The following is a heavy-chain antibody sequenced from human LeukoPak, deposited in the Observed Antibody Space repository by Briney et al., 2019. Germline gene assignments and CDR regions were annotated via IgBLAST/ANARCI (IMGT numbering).Heavy chain of an antibody. J-gene: IGHJ4*02. CDR2: IKRRTDGGTT. CDR3: TTVWSSGSLGY. Sequence: GGSLRLSCAASGFTISNAWLSWVRQAPGKGLEWVGRIKRRTDGGTTDYAAPVKGRFTISRDDSNNTLYLQVNSLKTEDTAVYYCTTVWSSGSLGYWGQGTLVTVSS. V-gene: IGHV3-15*01. CDR1: GFTISNAW. D-gene: IGHD3-22*01.